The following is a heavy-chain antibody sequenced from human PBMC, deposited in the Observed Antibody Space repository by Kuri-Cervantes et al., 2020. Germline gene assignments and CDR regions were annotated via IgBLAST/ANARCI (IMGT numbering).Heavy chain of an antibody. D-gene: IGHD4-17*01. CDR1: GYAFTSYA. CDR2: ISAYNGNT. Sequence: ASVKVSCKASGYAFTSYAMNWVRQAPGQGLEWMGWISAYNGNTNYAQKLQGRVTMTTDTSTSTAYMELRSLRSDDTAVYYCARVYGDYELGIWGQGTMVTVSS. J-gene: IGHJ3*02. CDR3: ARVYGDYELGI. V-gene: IGHV1-18*01.